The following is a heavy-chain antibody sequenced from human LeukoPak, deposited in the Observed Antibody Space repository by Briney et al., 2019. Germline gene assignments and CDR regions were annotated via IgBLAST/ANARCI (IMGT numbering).Heavy chain of an antibody. D-gene: IGHD1-26*01. V-gene: IGHV3-30*02. J-gene: IGHJ4*02. Sequence: PGGSLRLSCAASGFTFSSYSMNWVRQAPGKGLEWVAFIRYDGSNKYYADSVKGRFTISRDNSKNTLYLQMNSLRAEDTAVYYCAKDRGVGATPQEGSYFDYWGQGTLVTVSS. CDR2: IRYDGSNK. CDR1: GFTFSSYS. CDR3: AKDRGVGATPQEGSYFDY.